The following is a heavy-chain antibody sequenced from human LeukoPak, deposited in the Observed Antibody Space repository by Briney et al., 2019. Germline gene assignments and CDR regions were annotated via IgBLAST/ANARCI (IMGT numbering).Heavy chain of an antibody. CDR1: GGSISSYY. J-gene: IGHJ5*02. Sequence: SETLSLTCTVSGGSISSYYWSWIRQPPGKGLGWIGYIYYSGSTNYNPSLKSRVTISVDTSKNQFSLKLSSVTAADTAVYYCARDGAYSGYEGSIWFDPWGQGTLVTVPS. CDR2: IYYSGST. D-gene: IGHD5-12*01. V-gene: IGHV4-59*01. CDR3: ARDGAYSGYEGSIWFDP.